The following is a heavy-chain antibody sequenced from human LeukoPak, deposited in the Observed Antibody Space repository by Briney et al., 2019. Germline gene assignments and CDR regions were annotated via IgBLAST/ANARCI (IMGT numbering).Heavy chain of an antibody. V-gene: IGHV4-34*01. CDR2: INHSGST. Sequence: PSETLSLTCAVYGGSFSGYYWSWIRQPPGKGLEWIGEINHSGSTNYNPSLKSRVTISVDTSKNQFSLKLSSVTAADPAVYYCARMGXDGYNYGGYWGQGTLVTVSS. CDR3: ARMGXDGYNYGGY. J-gene: IGHJ4*02. CDR1: GGSFSGYY. D-gene: IGHD5-24*01.